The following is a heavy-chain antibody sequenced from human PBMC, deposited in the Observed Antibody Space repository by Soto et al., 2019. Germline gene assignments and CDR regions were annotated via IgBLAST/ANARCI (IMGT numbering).Heavy chain of an antibody. CDR2: INAGNGNT. V-gene: IGHV1-3*01. Sequence: QVQLVQSGAEVKKPGASVKVSCKASGYTFTSYAMHWVRQAPGQRLEWMGWINAGNGNTKYSQKFQGRVTITRDTSASTAYMELSSLRSEDTAVYYYARGAPYDDAFDIWGQGTMVTVSS. J-gene: IGHJ3*02. CDR3: ARGAPYDDAFDI. D-gene: IGHD3-3*01. CDR1: GYTFTSYA.